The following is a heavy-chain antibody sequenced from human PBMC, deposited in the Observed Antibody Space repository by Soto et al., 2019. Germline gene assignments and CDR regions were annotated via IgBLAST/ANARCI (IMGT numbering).Heavy chain of an antibody. J-gene: IGHJ6*02. CDR2: IHNSGSP. CDR1: GASIQYGGFF. D-gene: IGHD2-15*01. Sequence: SETLSLTCSVSGASIQYGGFFWSWIRQSPGKGLEWIGHIHNSGSPYNNPSLRSRVSISADTSMNEFSLKLSSVTAADTAVYYCARAGRGYCSGGSCYSGLHGMDVWGQGTTVTV. V-gene: IGHV4-31*03. CDR3: ARAGRGYCSGGSCYSGLHGMDV.